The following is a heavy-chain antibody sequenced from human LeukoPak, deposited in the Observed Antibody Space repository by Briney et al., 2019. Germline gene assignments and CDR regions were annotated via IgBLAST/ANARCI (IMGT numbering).Heavy chain of an antibody. CDR1: VYSFTIYW. V-gene: IGHV5-51*01. J-gene: IGHJ4*02. D-gene: IGHD5-24*01. Sequence: GESLKISCKGSVYSFTIYWICCARQMPGKGLEWMGIIYPGDSDTRYSPSFQGQVTISADKSISTAYLQWSSLKASDTAMYDCATQEGDGYNFNYWGQGTLVTVSS. CDR2: IYPGDSDT. CDR3: ATQEGDGYNFNY.